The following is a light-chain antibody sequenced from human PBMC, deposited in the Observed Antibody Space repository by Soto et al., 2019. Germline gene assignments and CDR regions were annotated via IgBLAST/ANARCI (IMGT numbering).Light chain of an antibody. CDR2: DAS. V-gene: IGKV3-11*01. J-gene: IGKJ4*01. CDR3: HQRSNWPPLT. Sequence: EIVLTQSPATLSLSPGERATLSCRASQSVSSYLAWYQQKPGQAPRLLIYDASNRATGIPARFSGRGSGTRLGLPFRSLETEDIAVYYCHQRSNWPPLTFGGGTKVEI. CDR1: QSVSSY.